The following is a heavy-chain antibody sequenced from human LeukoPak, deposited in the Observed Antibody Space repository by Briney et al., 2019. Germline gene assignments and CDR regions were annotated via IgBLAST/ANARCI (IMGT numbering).Heavy chain of an antibody. D-gene: IGHD4-23*01. CDR1: GGTFSSHP. CDR3: ARNSRVASTSGLNY. V-gene: IGHV1-69*01. CDR2: ITPIFGSA. J-gene: IGHJ4*02. Sequence: SVKVSCKASGGTFSSHPFTWVRQAPGQGLEWMGEITPIFGSANYAQRFQGRVTITADESTSTVYMELSSLRSDDTALYYCARNSRVASTSGLNYWGQGTLVTVSS.